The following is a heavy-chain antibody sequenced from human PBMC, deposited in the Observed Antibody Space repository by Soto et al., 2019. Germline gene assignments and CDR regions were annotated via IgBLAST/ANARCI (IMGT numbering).Heavy chain of an antibody. V-gene: IGHV4-39*01. D-gene: IGHD5-12*01. Sequence: SETLSLTCTVSGGSISSSSYYWGWIRQPPGKGLEWIGSIYYSGSTYYNPSLKSRVTISEDTSKNQFSLKLSSVTAADTAVYYCARRGVWSGYDSDAFDIWGQGTMVTVSS. J-gene: IGHJ3*02. CDR3: ARRGVWSGYDSDAFDI. CDR2: IYYSGST. CDR1: GGSISSSSYY.